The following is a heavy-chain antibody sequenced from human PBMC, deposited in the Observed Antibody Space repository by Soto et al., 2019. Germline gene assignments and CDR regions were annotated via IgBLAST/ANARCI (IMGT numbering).Heavy chain of an antibody. D-gene: IGHD6-13*01. Sequence: QVQLQESGPGLVEPSQTLSLTCTVSGGSISGEGYYWSWIRQYSGRGLEWIGYIHYSGSTYYNPSLKSRVIMSLDTSKTQFFLNLSAVTAADTAVYYWARAWTATAGGANWFDRWGQGTLVTVSS. CDR3: ARAWTATAGGANWFDR. CDR1: GGSISGEGYY. J-gene: IGHJ5*02. V-gene: IGHV4-31*03. CDR2: IHYSGST.